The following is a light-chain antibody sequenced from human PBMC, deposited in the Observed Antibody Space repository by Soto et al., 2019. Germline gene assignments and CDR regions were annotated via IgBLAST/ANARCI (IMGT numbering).Light chain of an antibody. CDR3: RSYTRTSTLGV. CDR2: EVS. V-gene: IGLV2-18*02. J-gene: IGLJ1*01. Sequence: QSALTQPPSVSGSPGQSVTISCTGTSSDVGTYNRVSWYQQPPGTAPKLLIYEVSKRPSGVNDRLSGSKSGNTASLTISGLKDEDESDSYCRSYTRTSTLGVFGTGTKVTVL. CDR1: SSDVGTYNR.